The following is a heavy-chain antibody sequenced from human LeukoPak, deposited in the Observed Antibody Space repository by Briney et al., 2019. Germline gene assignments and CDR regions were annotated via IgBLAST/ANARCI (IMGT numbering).Heavy chain of an antibody. CDR1: GYTFINYW. Sequence: GESLKISCKGSGYTFINYWIGWVRQMPGKGLDWMGIIYPGDSETRYSPSFEGHVTFSTDKSNIAYLQWSSLRASDTAMYYCVRLLISARTPGGIRHYDVVKNIDFWGQGTLVSVSS. J-gene: IGHJ4*02. CDR3: VRLLISARTPGGIRHYDVVKNIDF. V-gene: IGHV5-51*01. D-gene: IGHD3-9*01. CDR2: IYPGDSET.